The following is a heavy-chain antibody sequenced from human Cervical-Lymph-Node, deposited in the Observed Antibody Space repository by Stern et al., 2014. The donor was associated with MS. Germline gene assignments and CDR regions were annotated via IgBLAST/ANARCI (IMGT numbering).Heavy chain of an antibody. CDR1: GGSISSYY. CDR3: ARGFSSSWYGGRFFNY. CDR2: IHYSGHT. J-gene: IGHJ4*02. V-gene: IGHV4-59*01. D-gene: IGHD6-13*01. Sequence: QVQLVQSGPGLVKPSETLSLTCTVSGGSISSYYWSWIRQAPGKGLEWIAYIHYSGHTDYNPSLQVLVTVSVDTSKNQVSLRLSSVTAADTAVYYCARGFSSSWYGGRFFNYWGQGTLVTVSS.